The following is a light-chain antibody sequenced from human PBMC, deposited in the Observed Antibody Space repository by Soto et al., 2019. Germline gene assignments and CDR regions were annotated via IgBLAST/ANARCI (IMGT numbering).Light chain of an antibody. CDR2: GAS. CDR1: QSISSY. Sequence: DIQMTQSPSSLSASVGDRVTITCRASQSISSYLNWYQQKPGKAPKLLIYGASSLQSGAPSRFSGSGSGTDFTLAISSLQPEDFATYYCQQSYPTPHFGLGTKLAIK. J-gene: IGKJ2*01. CDR3: QQSYPTPH. V-gene: IGKV1-39*01.